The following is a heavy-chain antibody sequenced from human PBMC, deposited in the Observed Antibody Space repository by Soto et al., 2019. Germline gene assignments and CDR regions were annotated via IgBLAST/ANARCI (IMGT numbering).Heavy chain of an antibody. V-gene: IGHV1-69*13. CDR2: IIPIFGTA. D-gene: IGHD6-19*01. CDR3: ARDPEWLGIAVADQTRYYYGMDV. CDR1: GGTFSSYA. Sequence: ASVKVSCKASGGTFSSYAISWVRQAPGQGLEWMGGIIPIFGTANYAQKFQGRVTITADESTSTAYMELSSLRSEDTAVYYCARDPEWLGIAVADQTRYYYGMDVWGQGTTVTVSS. J-gene: IGHJ6*02.